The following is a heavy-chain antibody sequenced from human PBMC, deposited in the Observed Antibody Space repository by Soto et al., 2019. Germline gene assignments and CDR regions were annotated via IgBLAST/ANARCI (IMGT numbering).Heavy chain of an antibody. CDR3: SRARYCTSPSCYNHYYYGMDI. CDR1: GYTFTKYG. CDR2: IGVYNGKT. D-gene: IGHD2-2*02. J-gene: IGHJ6*01. V-gene: IGHV1-18*04. Sequence: QEQLVQSGGEVKKPGASVRVSCKASGYTFTKYGITWVRQAPGQGLEWMGWIGVYNGKTNYARKLQGRVIMTADTSASTAYMELRSSRSDDTAVYYCSRARYCTSPSCYNHYYYGMDIW.